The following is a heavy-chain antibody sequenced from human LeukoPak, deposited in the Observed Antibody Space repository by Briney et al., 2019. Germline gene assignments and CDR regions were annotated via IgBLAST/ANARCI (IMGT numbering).Heavy chain of an antibody. Sequence: PGGSLRLSCAASGFIFSDYSMGWVRRAPGKGLEWVSSITTSRDQYHADSVKGRFTVSRDNAKSSVYLQMDSLRADDTAVYYCARDSYCPNDVCYDYWGQGVLVTVS. CDR3: ARDSYCPNDVCYDY. D-gene: IGHD2-8*01. CDR1: GFIFSDYS. V-gene: IGHV3-21*06. CDR2: ITTSRDQ. J-gene: IGHJ4*02.